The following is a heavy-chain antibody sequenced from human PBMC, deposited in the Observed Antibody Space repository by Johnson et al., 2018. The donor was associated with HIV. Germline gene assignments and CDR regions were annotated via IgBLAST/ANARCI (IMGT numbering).Heavy chain of an antibody. CDR2: ISYDGSNK. CDR3: ARDEEVMYAMGAFDI. D-gene: IGHD2-8*02. Sequence: QVQLVESGGGVVRPGGSLRLSCAASGFTFSSYAMHWVRQAPGKGLEWVAVISYDGSNKYYADSVKGRFTISRDNSKNTLYLQMNSLISEDTAVYYCARDEEVMYAMGAFDIWGQGTMLTVSS. V-gene: IGHV3-30-3*01. CDR1: GFTFSSYA. J-gene: IGHJ3*02.